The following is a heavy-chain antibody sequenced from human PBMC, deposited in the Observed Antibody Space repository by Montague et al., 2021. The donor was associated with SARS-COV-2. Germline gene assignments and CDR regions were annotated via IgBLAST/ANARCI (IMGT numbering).Heavy chain of an antibody. V-gene: IGHV4-34*01. CDR3: ARGYDYGWGSYGSLHWFDP. J-gene: IGHJ5*02. Sequence: SETLSLTCAVYGGSFSGYYWSWIRQPPGKGLEWIGEINHSGSTNYNQSLKSRVTISVDTTKNQFSLKLSSVTAADTAVYYCARGYDYGWGSYGSLHWFDPWGQGTLVTVSS. CDR2: INHSGST. D-gene: IGHD3-16*02. CDR1: GGSFSGYY.